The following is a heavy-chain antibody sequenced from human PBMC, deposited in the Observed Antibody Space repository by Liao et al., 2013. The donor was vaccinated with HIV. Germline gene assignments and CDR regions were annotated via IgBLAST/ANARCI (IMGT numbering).Heavy chain of an antibody. CDR1: GGSFSDYY. CDR3: ARTDQYYDFWNGYENWFDP. V-gene: IGHV4-34*10. J-gene: IGHJ5*02. Sequence: QLQLQESGPGLVKPSETLSLTCAVYGGSFSDYYWSWIRQSPGKGLEWIGEIDHSGSSNYNPSLKSRVTMSVDTSKNQFSLKLSSVTAADTAVYYCARTDQYYDFWNGYENWFDPWGQGTLVTVSS. D-gene: IGHD3-3*01. CDR2: IDHSGSS.